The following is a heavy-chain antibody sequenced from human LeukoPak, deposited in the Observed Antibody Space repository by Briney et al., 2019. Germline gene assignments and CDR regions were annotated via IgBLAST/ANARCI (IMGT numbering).Heavy chain of an antibody. D-gene: IGHD3-22*01. CDR3: TEDSSSTKAIRN. Sequence: GGSLRLSCAASGFSVTNAWVSWVRQAPGKGLEWVGRIKRESDGGTTEYAAPVKGRFTILRDDARNTLYLQMNGVKGEDSGVYYCTEDSSSTKAIRNWGQGTLVTVSS. CDR1: GFSVTNAW. V-gene: IGHV3-15*01. CDR2: IKRESDGGTT. J-gene: IGHJ4*02.